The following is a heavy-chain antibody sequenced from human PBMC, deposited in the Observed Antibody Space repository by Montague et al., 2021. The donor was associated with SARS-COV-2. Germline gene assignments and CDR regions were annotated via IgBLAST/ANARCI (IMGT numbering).Heavy chain of an antibody. CDR2: INHSGST. Sequence: SETLSLTCAVYGGSFSGYYWSWIRQPPGKGQEWIGEINHSGSTNYNPSLKSRVTISVDTSKNQFSLKLSSVTAADTAAYYRARGYQLRFLEWASRQYTFDFWGQGTLVTVSS. D-gene: IGHD3-3*01. V-gene: IGHV4-34*01. CDR3: ARGYQLRFLEWASRQYTFDF. J-gene: IGHJ4*02. CDR1: GGSFSGYY.